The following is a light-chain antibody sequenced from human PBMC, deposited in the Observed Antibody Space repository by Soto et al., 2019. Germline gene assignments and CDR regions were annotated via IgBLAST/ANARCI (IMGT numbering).Light chain of an antibody. V-gene: IGKV3-20*01. J-gene: IGKJ2*01. CDR2: GAS. CDR1: QSVSSSY. Sequence: EIVLTQSPGTLSLSPGERATLACRASQSVSSSYLAWYQQKPGQALRLLIYGASNKATGIPDRFSASGSGTDFTLTISRLEPEDFAVYSCQQYGSSPPYTFGQGTKLEIK. CDR3: QQYGSSPPYT.